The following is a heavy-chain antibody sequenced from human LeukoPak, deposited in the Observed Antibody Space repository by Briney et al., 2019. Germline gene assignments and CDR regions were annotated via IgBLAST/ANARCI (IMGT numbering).Heavy chain of an antibody. D-gene: IGHD4-17*01. CDR2: IYHSGST. CDR3: AREGEMTTVTILDY. V-gene: IGHV4-38-2*02. Sequence: PSETLSLTCTVSGYSISSGYYWGWIRQPPGKGLEWIGSIYHSGSTYYNPSLKSRVTISVDTSKNQFSLKLSSVTAADTAVYYCAREGEMTTVTILDYWGQGTLVTVSS. J-gene: IGHJ4*02. CDR1: GYSISSGYY.